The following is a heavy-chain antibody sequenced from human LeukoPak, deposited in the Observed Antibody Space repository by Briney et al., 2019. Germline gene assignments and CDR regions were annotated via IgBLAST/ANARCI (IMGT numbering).Heavy chain of an antibody. D-gene: IGHD5-12*01. V-gene: IGHV3-21*01. CDR3: AREWNAYGGYVS. Sequence: GGSLRLSCAASGFAFSSYWMNWVRQAPGKGLEWVSSISSSSSYIYYADSVKGRFTISRDNAKNSLYLQMNSLRAEDTAVYYCAREWNAYGGYVSWGQGTLVTVSS. J-gene: IGHJ4*02. CDR2: ISSSSSYI. CDR1: GFAFSSYW.